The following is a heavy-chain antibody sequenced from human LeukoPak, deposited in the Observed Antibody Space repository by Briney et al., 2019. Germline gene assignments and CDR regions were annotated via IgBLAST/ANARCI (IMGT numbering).Heavy chain of an antibody. D-gene: IGHD3-16*01. V-gene: IGHV5-51*01. CDR1: GYSCSTYW. CDR2: IYPGDSDT. CDR3: ARPETYTRWAFDI. Sequence: GASLKICCKGSGYSCSTYWIGWVRQMPGKGVEWMGIIYPGDSDTRYSPSFQGQVTISADKSISTAYLQWSSLKASDTAMYYCARPETYTRWAFDIWGQGTMATVSS. J-gene: IGHJ3*02.